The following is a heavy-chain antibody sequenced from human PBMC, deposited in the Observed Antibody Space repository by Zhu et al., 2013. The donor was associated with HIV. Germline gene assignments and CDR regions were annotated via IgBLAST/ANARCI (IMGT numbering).Heavy chain of an antibody. J-gene: IGHJ4*02. CDR1: GYTFTSYG. CDR2: ISAYNGNT. Sequence: QVQLVQSGAEVKKPGASVKVSCKASGYTFTSYGISWVRQAPGQGLEWMGWISAYNGNTNYAQKLQGRVTMTTDTSTSTAYMELRSLRSDDTAVYYCARDVRPYCSGGSCRTDYWGQGTLVTVSS. D-gene: IGHD2-15*01. CDR3: ARDVRPYCSGGSCRTDY. V-gene: IGHV1-18*01.